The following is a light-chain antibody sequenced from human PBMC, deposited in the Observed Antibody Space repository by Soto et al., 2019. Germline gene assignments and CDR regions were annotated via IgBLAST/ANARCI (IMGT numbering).Light chain of an antibody. Sequence: EVVMTQSPDTLSVSPGERATLSCRASQSVSSTYLAWYQHKTGQAPRILIYGESSRATGIPDRFSGSGSGTDLNLIISRLEPEDFAVYYCQXYGNSFVGFGQGTKVEIK. J-gene: IGKJ1*01. CDR2: GES. CDR1: QSVSSTY. CDR3: QXYGNSFVG. V-gene: IGKV3-20*01.